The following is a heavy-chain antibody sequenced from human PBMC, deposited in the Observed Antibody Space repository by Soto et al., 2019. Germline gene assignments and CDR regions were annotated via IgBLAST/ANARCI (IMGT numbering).Heavy chain of an antibody. V-gene: IGHV1-69*12. Sequence: QVQLVQSGAEVKKPGSSVKVSCKASGGTLSSYAISWVRQAPGQGLEWMGGIIPIFGTANYAQKFQGRVTITADDSTSTAYMELSSLRSEDTAVYYCARARDPFLQWLPFDYWGQGTLVTVSS. CDR3: ARARDPFLQWLPFDY. D-gene: IGHD3-3*02. CDR1: GGTLSSYA. CDR2: IIPIFGTA. J-gene: IGHJ4*02.